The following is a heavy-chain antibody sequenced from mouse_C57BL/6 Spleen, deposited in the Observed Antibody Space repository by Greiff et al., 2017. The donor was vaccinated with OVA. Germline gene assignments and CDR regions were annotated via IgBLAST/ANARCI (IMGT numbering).Heavy chain of an antibody. D-gene: IGHD2-5*01. V-gene: IGHV1-50*01. Sequence: QVQLQQPGAELVKPGASVKLSCKASGYTFTSYWMQWVKQRPGQGLEWIGEIEPSDSYTNYNQKFKGKATLTVDTSSSTAYMQLSSLTSEDSAVYYCARRGLYSNWFAYWGQGTLVTVSA. CDR2: IEPSDSYT. J-gene: IGHJ3*01. CDR3: ARRGLYSNWFAY. CDR1: GYTFTSYW.